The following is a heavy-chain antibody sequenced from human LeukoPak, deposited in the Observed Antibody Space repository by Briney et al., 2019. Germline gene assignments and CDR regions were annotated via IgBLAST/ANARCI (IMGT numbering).Heavy chain of an antibody. Sequence: SETLSLTCTVSGGSISISSYYWGWIRQPPGRGLEWIGSIYYSGTTYYNPSLKSRVTISVDTSKNQFSLKLTSLTAADTAVYYCAREDSSGYLGYWGQGTLVTVSS. CDR3: AREDSSGYLGY. CDR2: IYYSGTT. D-gene: IGHD3-22*01. J-gene: IGHJ4*02. CDR1: GGSISISSYY. V-gene: IGHV4-39*07.